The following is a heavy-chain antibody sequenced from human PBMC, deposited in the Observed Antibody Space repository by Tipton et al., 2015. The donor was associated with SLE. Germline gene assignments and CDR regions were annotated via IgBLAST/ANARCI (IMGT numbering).Heavy chain of an antibody. CDR1: GGSISSHY. Sequence: TLSLTCTVSGGSISSHYWSWIRQHPGKGLEWIGYIYYSGSTYYNPSLKSRVTISVDTSKNQFSLKLSSVTAADTAVYYCARDKSSSWYGVYMDVWGKGTTVTVSS. J-gene: IGHJ6*03. D-gene: IGHD6-13*01. CDR3: ARDKSSSWYGVYMDV. CDR2: IYYSGST. V-gene: IGHV4-31*03.